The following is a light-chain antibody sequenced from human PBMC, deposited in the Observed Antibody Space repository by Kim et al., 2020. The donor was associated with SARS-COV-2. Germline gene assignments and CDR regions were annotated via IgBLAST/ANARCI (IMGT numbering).Light chain of an antibody. CDR2: YDS. V-gene: IGLV3-21*04. CDR1: NIGSTS. CDR3: QVWDSSSDHPV. Sequence: PAQTARSACGGTNIGSTSVHCYQQKPGQAPVLVIYYDSDRPSGIPERFSGSNSGNTATLTISRVEAGDEADYYCQVWDSSSDHPVFGGGTQLTVL. J-gene: IGLJ3*02.